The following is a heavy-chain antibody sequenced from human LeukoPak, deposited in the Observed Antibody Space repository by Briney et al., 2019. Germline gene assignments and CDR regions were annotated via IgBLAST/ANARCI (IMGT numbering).Heavy chain of an antibody. J-gene: IGHJ5*02. V-gene: IGHV3-23*01. Sequence: GGSLRLSCAASGFTFSSYAMSWVRQAPGKGLEWVSAISGSGGSTYYADSVKGRFTISRDDSKNTAYLQMNSLRTEDTAVYYCSRVLSDSSMDEFDPWGQGTLVTVSS. CDR1: GFTFSSYA. CDR2: ISGSGGST. D-gene: IGHD5-24*01. CDR3: SRVLSDSSMDEFDP.